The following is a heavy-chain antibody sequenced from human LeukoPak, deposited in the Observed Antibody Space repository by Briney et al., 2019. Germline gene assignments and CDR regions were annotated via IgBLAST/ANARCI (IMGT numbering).Heavy chain of an antibody. V-gene: IGHV1-46*01. Sequence: ASVKVSCKASGYTFTSYYMHWVRQAPGQGLEWMGIINPSGGSTSYAQKFQGRVTMTRDTSTSTVYMELSGLSSEDTAVYYCARPYCRGGSCYPYFDYGGRGTLVSVSS. CDR3: ARPYCRGGSCYPYFDY. J-gene: IGHJ4*02. D-gene: IGHD2-15*01. CDR2: INPSGGST. CDR1: GYTFTSYY.